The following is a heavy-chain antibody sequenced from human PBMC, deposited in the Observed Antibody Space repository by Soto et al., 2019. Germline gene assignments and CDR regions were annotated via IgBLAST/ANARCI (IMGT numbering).Heavy chain of an antibody. CDR2: ISAYNGNT. Sequence: ASVKVSCKASGYTFTSYGISWVRQAPGQGLEWMGWISAYNGNTNYAQKLQGRVTMTTDTSTSTAYMELRSLRSDDTAVYYCARDYDFWSGYHRAIDYWGQGTLVTVSS. CDR1: GYTFTSYG. D-gene: IGHD3-3*01. V-gene: IGHV1-18*01. J-gene: IGHJ4*02. CDR3: ARDYDFWSGYHRAIDY.